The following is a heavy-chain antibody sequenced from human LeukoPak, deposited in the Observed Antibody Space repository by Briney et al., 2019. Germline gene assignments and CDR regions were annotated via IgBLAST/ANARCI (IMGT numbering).Heavy chain of an antibody. Sequence: RTGGSLRLSCAASGFTFSSYWMHWVRQAPGKGLVWVSRINSDGSSTSYADSVKGRFTISRDNAKNTLYLQMNSLRAEDTAVYYCAREGTIVVVPSDAFDIWGQGTMVTVSS. CDR2: INSDGSST. CDR3: AREGTIVVVPSDAFDI. V-gene: IGHV3-74*01. D-gene: IGHD3-22*01. J-gene: IGHJ3*02. CDR1: GFTFSSYW.